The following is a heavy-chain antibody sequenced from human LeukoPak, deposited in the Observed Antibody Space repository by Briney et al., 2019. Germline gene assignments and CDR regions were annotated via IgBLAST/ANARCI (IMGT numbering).Heavy chain of an antibody. Sequence: GASVKVSCKASGGTFSSYAISWVRQAPGQGLEWMGGIIPIFGTANYAQKFQGRVTITADESTSTAYMELSSLRSEDTAVYYCARTGRGGGLTSSSSYYYYYMDVWGKGTTVTVSS. CDR3: ARTGRGGGLTSSSSYYYYYMDV. CDR1: GGTFSSYA. CDR2: IIPIFGTA. D-gene: IGHD6-6*01. J-gene: IGHJ6*03. V-gene: IGHV1-69*13.